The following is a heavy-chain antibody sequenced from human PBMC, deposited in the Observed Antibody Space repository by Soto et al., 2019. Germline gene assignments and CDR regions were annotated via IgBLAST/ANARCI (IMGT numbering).Heavy chain of an antibody. CDR1: GGSFSGYY. V-gene: IGHV4-34*01. CDR3: ARRGAGDSIAAAVRRFDY. D-gene: IGHD6-13*01. CDR2: INHSGST. J-gene: IGHJ4*02. Sequence: QVQLQQWGAGLLKPSETLSLTCAVYGGSFSGYYWSWIRQPPGKGLEWIGEINHSGSTNYNPSLKSRVTISVDTSKNQFSLKLSSVTAADTAVYYCARRGAGDSIAAAVRRFDYWGQGTLVTVSS.